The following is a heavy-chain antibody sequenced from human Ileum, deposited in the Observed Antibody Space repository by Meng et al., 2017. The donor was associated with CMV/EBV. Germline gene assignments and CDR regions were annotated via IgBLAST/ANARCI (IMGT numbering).Heavy chain of an antibody. D-gene: IGHD3-10*01. J-gene: IGHJ4*02. CDR1: GDSVSSNSAA. CDR2: TYYRSKWYN. CDR3: AREGVGLSPGGFDY. V-gene: IGHV6-1*01. Sequence: LRLSCAISGDSVSSNSAAWNWIRQSPSRGREWLGRTYYRSKWYNDYAVSVKSRITINPDTSKNQFSLQLNSVTPEDTAVYYCAREGVGLSPGGFDYWGQGTLVTVSS.